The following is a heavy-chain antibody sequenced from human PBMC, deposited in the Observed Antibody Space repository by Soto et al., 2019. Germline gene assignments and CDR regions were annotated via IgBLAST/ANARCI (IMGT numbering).Heavy chain of an antibody. CDR3: AREMYSSSSYYYYGMDV. CDR1: GYTFTSYG. CDR2: ISAYNGNT. D-gene: IGHD6-6*01. V-gene: IGHV1-18*01. Sequence: ASVKVSCKASGYTFTSYGISWVRQAPGQGLEWMGWISAYNGNTNYAQKLQGRVTMTTDTSTSTAYMELRSLRSDDTAVYYCAREMYSSSSYYYYGMDVWGQGTTVTVSS. J-gene: IGHJ6*02.